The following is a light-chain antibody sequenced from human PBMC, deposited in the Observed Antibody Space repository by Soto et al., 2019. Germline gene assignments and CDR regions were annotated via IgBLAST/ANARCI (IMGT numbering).Light chain of an antibody. J-gene: IGKJ5*01. CDR1: QSISSW. CDR3: QQYNSNPLT. V-gene: IGKV1-5*03. Sequence: IHMTQSPSTLSASVGDRVTITCRASQSISSWLAWYQQKPGKAPKLLIYKASSLESGVPSRFSGSGSGTEFTLTISSLQPDDFATYYCQQYNSNPLTFGGGTRLEIK. CDR2: KAS.